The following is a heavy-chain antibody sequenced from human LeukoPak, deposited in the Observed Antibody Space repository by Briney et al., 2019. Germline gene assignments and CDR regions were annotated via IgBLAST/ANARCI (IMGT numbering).Heavy chain of an antibody. Sequence: SETLSLTCTVSGGSISSGGYYWSWIRQHPGKGLEWIGYIYYSGSTYYNLSLKSRVTISVDTSKNQFSLKLSSVTAADTAVYYCARESIVVVPAARAFGIWGQGTMVTVSS. D-gene: IGHD2-2*01. V-gene: IGHV4-31*03. CDR3: ARESIVVVPAARAFGI. CDR2: IYYSGST. CDR1: GGSISSGGYY. J-gene: IGHJ3*02.